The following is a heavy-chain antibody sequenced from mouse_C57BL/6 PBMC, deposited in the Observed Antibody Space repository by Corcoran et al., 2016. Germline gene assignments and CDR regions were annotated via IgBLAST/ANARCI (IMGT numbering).Heavy chain of an antibody. CDR3: AFNYYGSSYGLDY. CDR2: ISYDGSN. CDR1: GYSITSGYY. J-gene: IGHJ2*01. Sequence: DVQLQESGPGLVKPSQSLSLTCSVTGYSITSGYYWNWIRQFPGNKLEWMGYISYDGSNNYNPSLKNRISITRDTSKNQFFLKLNSVTTEDTATYYCAFNYYGSSYGLDYWGQGTTLTVSS. V-gene: IGHV3-6*01. D-gene: IGHD1-1*01.